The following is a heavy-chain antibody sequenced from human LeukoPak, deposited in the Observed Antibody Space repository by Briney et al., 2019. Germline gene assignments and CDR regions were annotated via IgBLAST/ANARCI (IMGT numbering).Heavy chain of an antibody. CDR3: ARDGGYSYGHRTDY. Sequence: GTSLRLSCAASGFTFSNHNMHWVRQAPGKGLEWVALISNDGINKYYADSVKGRFTISRDNSKTTLYLQMNDLRGEETALYYCARDGGYSYGHRTDYWAREPWSPSPQ. V-gene: IGHV3-30-3*01. CDR1: GFTFSNHN. CDR2: ISNDGINK. J-gene: IGHJ4*02. D-gene: IGHD5-12*01.